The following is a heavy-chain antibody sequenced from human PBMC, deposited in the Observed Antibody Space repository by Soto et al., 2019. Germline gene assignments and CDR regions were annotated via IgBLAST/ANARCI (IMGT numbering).Heavy chain of an antibody. V-gene: IGHV4-4*02. CDR3: ARDTYSGYDYVLRAFDI. D-gene: IGHD5-12*01. CDR2: IYHRGST. CDR1: SGSISSSNW. J-gene: IGHJ3*02. Sequence: QVQLQESGPGLVKPSGTLSLTCAVSSGSISSSNWWSWVRQPPGKGLEWIGEIYHRGSTNYNPSLKSRVTISVDKSKNQFSLKLSSVTAADTAVYYCARDTYSGYDYVLRAFDIWGQGTMVTVSS.